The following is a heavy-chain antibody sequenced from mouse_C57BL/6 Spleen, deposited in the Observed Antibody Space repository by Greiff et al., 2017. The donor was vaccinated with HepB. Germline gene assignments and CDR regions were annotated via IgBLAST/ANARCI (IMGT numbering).Heavy chain of an antibody. Sequence: QVQLQQSGAELAKPGASVKLSCKASGYTFTSYWMHWVKQRPGQGLEWIGYINPSSGYTKYNQKFKDKATLTADKSSSTAYMQLSSLTYEDSAVYYCARASTTVAGAMDYWGQGTSVTVSS. CDR3: ARASTTVAGAMDY. D-gene: IGHD1-1*01. CDR1: GYTFTSYW. V-gene: IGHV1-7*01. CDR2: INPSSGYT. J-gene: IGHJ4*01.